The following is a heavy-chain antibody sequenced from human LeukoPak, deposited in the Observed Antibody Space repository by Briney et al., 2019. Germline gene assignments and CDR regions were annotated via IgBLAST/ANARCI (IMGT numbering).Heavy chain of an antibody. V-gene: IGHV3-53*01. Sequence: GGSLRLSCAASGLTPSSNYMSWVRQAPGKGAEWVSVIYSDGSTYYADSVKGRFTHSRDTSKNTLYLEMNRLRTEDTAVYYGARDLAAGGTYPHYWGQGTLVSVSS. J-gene: IGHJ4*02. D-gene: IGHD6-13*01. CDR1: GLTPSSNY. CDR3: ARDLAAGGTYPHY. CDR2: IYSDGST.